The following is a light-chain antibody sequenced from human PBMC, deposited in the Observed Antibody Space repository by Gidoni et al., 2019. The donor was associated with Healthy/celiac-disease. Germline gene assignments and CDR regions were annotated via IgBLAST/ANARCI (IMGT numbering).Light chain of an antibody. CDR3: QSADSSGTYV. Sequence: SYELTQPPSVSVSPGQTARITCSGDALPKQNAYWYQQKPGQAPVLVIYKASERPSGSPERFSGSSSGTTVTLTISGVQAEDEADYYCQSADSSGTYVFGTGTKVTVL. J-gene: IGLJ1*01. V-gene: IGLV3-25*03. CDR2: KAS. CDR1: ALPKQN.